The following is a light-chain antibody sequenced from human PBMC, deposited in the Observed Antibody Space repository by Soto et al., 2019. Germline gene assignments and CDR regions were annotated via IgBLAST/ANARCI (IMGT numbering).Light chain of an antibody. CDR1: SSDVGGYNY. CDR2: DVS. Sequence: QSVLTQPASVSGSPGQSITISCTGTSSDVGGYNYVSWYQHHPGKAPNLLIYDVSILPSWFSIRFSRSKSDNTASLTISGLQSEDEADYLCSSYTTSISRLIVFGTVTKVTVL. CDR3: SSYTTSISRLIV. J-gene: IGLJ1*01. V-gene: IGLV2-14*03.